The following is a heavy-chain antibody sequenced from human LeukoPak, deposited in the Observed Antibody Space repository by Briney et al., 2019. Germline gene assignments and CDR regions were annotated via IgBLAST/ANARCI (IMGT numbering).Heavy chain of an antibody. CDR2: ICTSGST. Sequence: SETLSLTCTVSGGSISSYYWSWIRQPAGKGLEWIGRICTSGSTNYNPSLKSRVTMSVDTSKNQFSLKLSSVTAADTAVYYCARDRGITIFGVVLEYGMDVWGQGTTVTVSS. V-gene: IGHV4-4*07. CDR1: GGSISSYY. CDR3: ARDRGITIFGVVLEYGMDV. J-gene: IGHJ6*02. D-gene: IGHD3-3*01.